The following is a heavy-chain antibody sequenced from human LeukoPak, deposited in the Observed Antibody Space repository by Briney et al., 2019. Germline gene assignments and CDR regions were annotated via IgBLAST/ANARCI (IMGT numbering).Heavy chain of an antibody. D-gene: IGHD5-24*01. CDR2: INHSGST. CDR1: GGSFSGYY. V-gene: IGHV4-34*01. Sequence: SETLSLTCAVYGGSFSGYYWSWIRQPPGKGLEWIGEINHSGSTNYNPSLKSRVTISVDTSKNQVSLQLNSVTPEDTAVYYCAKRRDDYSDAFDIWGQGTMVTVSS. CDR3: AKRRDDYSDAFDI. J-gene: IGHJ3*02.